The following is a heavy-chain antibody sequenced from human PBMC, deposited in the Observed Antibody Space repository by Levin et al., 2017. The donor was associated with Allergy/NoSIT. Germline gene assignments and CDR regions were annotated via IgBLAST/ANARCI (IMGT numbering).Heavy chain of an antibody. D-gene: IGHD6-13*01. J-gene: IGHJ4*02. CDR3: AKDRDSSSWWGGFDY. CDR2: ISGSGGST. V-gene: IGHV3-23*01. CDR1: GFTFRSSA. Sequence: LSLTCAASGFTFRSSAMSWVRPAPGKGLEWVSAISGSGGSTYYADSVKGRFTISRDNSKNTLYLQMNSLRAEDTAVYYSAKDRDSSSWWGGFDYWGQGTLVTVSS.